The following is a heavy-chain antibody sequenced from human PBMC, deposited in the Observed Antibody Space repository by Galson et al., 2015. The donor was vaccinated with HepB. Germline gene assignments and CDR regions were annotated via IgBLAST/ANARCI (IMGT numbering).Heavy chain of an antibody. J-gene: IGHJ4*02. D-gene: IGHD3-3*01. CDR1: GFDFNAYA. Sequence: SLRLSCAASGFDFNAYAMHWVRQAPGKGLEWLSVMSFDGRNEYYADTVKGRFTISRDSSKNTLFLQMDRLRPEDTAVYYCARVVVLSETYLGQEDLPHWGQGTLVTVSS. CDR2: MSFDGRNE. CDR3: ARVVVLSETYLGQEDLPH. V-gene: IGHV3-30*04.